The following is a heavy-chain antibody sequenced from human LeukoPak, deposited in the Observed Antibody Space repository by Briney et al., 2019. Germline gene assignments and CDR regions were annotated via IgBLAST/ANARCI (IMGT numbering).Heavy chain of an antibody. CDR3: ARESPGNFDWLLGGYYYGMDV. V-gene: IGHV3-21*01. D-gene: IGHD3-9*01. CDR2: ISSSSYI. Sequence: GGSLRLSCAASGFTFSSYSMTWVRQAPGKGLEWVSSISSSSYIYYADSVKGRFTISRDNAKNSLYLQMNSLRAEDTAVYYCARESPGNFDWLLGGYYYGMDVWGQGTTVTVSS. CDR1: GFTFSSYS. J-gene: IGHJ6*02.